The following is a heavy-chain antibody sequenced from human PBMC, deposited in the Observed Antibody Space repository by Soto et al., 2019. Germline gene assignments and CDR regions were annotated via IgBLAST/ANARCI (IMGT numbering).Heavy chain of an antibody. CDR3: TKGSSTSCFSPLDH. D-gene: IGHD2-2*01. CDR1: GCSFDDYA. CDR2: ISWNSGNI. J-gene: IGHJ4*02. Sequence: EVQVVEWGGGLEQPGRSLRLSCAASGCSFDDYAMHWVRQAPGKGLEWVSCISWNSGNIVYSDSVKGRFTISRDNAKNSLSLQMNSLRAEDTALYYCTKGSSTSCFSPLDHWGQGTLVTVSS. V-gene: IGHV3-9*01.